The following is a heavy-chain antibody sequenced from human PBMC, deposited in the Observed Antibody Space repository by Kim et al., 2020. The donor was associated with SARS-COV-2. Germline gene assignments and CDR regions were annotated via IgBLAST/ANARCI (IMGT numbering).Heavy chain of an antibody. D-gene: IGHD6-13*01. V-gene: IGHV3-21*01. Sequence: GGSLRLSCAASGFTFSSYSMNWVRQAPGKGLEWVSSISSSSSYIYYADSVKGRFTISRDNAKNSLYLQMNSLRAEDTAVYYCARERRERAAAGWFDPWGQGTLVTVSS. CDR2: ISSSSSYI. CDR3: ARERRERAAAGWFDP. CDR1: GFTFSSYS. J-gene: IGHJ5*02.